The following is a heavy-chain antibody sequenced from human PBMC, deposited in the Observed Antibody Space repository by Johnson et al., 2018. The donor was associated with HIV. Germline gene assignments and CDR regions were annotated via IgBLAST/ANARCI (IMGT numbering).Heavy chain of an antibody. CDR1: GFTFDDYG. CDR3: ARAGRFWELLFWYAFDF. Sequence: VQLVESGGGVVRPGGSLRLSSAAAGFTFDDYGMSWVRQAPGKGLEWVSGINWNSGSIGYADSVKGRFTISRDNAKNSLYLQMNSLRAGDTAVYYCARAGRFWELLFWYAFDFWGQGTMVTVSS. J-gene: IGHJ3*01. V-gene: IGHV3-20*04. CDR2: INWNSGSI. D-gene: IGHD3-10*01.